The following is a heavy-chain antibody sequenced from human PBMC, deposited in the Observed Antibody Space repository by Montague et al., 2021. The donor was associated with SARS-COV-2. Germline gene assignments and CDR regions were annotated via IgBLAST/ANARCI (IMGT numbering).Heavy chain of an antibody. CDR1: GGSISSYY. V-gene: IGHV4-59*01. CDR3: ARDGHIAAGPGDYYGLDV. CDR2: IYYSGST. D-gene: IGHD6-6*01. Sequence: SETLSLTCTVSGGSISSYYWSWIRQPPGKGLEWIGYIYYSGSTNYNPSLKSRVTISVDTSKNQFSLKLSSVTAADTAVYYCARDGHIAAGPGDYYGLDVWGQGTMVTVSS. J-gene: IGHJ6*02.